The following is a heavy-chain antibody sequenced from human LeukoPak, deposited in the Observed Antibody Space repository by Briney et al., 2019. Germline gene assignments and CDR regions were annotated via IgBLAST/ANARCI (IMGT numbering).Heavy chain of an antibody. J-gene: IGHJ4*02. CDR2: IWYDGSNK. D-gene: IGHD3-22*01. Sequence: GESLRLSCAASGFTFSSYGMHWVRQAPGRGLEWVAVIWYDGSNKYYADSVKGRFAISRDNSKNTLYLQMNSLRAEDTAVYYCAKEPYPYDSSGYYDYWGQGTLVTVSS. CDR1: GFTFSSYG. V-gene: IGHV3-33*06. CDR3: AKEPYPYDSSGYYDY.